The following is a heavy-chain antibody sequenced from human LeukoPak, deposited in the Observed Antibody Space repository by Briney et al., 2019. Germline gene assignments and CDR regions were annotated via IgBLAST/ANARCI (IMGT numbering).Heavy chain of an antibody. V-gene: IGHV4-34*01. CDR1: GGSFSGSY. Sequence: SETLSLTCAVYGGSFSGSYWSWIRQPPGKGLEWIGEINHSGSTNYNPSLKSRVTISVDTSKNQFSLKLSSVTAADTAVYYCARGQGRGYYYSMDVWGKGTTVTVSS. CDR3: ARGQGRGYYYSMDV. CDR2: INHSGST. J-gene: IGHJ6*04. D-gene: IGHD3-10*01.